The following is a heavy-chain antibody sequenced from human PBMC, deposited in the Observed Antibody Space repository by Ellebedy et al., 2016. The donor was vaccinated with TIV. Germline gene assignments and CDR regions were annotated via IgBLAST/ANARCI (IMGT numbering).Heavy chain of an antibody. J-gene: IGHJ4*02. Sequence: AASVKVSCKASGYTFSSYFMHWVRQAPGQGLEWMGIINPSGGSTTYAQNLQGRVTMTRDTSTSTVYMELSSLISEDTAVYYCARSRSSGWLHTPDYWGQGTLVIVSS. D-gene: IGHD6-19*01. CDR1: GYTFSSYF. CDR3: ARSRSSGWLHTPDY. CDR2: INPSGGST. V-gene: IGHV1-46*04.